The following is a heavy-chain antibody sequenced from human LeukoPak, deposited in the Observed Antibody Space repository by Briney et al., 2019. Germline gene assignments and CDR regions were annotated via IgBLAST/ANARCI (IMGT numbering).Heavy chain of an antibody. CDR2: ISYDGSNK. Sequence: GGSLRLSCAASGFTFSSYAMHWVRQAPVKGLEWVAVISYDGSNKYYADSVKGRFTISRDNSKNTLYLQMNSLRAEDTAVYYCAREGCSSTSCQHDYWGQGTLVTVSS. CDR1: GFTFSSYA. CDR3: AREGCSSTSCQHDY. D-gene: IGHD2-2*01. J-gene: IGHJ4*02. V-gene: IGHV3-30-3*01.